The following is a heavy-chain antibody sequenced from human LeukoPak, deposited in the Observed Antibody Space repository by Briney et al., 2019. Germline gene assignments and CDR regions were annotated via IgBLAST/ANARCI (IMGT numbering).Heavy chain of an antibody. J-gene: IGHJ4*02. V-gene: IGHV3-23*01. Sequence: GGSLRLSCAASGFTFSSYAMSWVRQAPGKGLEWVSAISGSGGSTYYADSVKGRFTISSDNSKNTLYLQMNSLRAEDTAVYYCAKRGGVAANSHYFDYWGQGTLVTVSS. CDR1: GFTFSSYA. CDR3: AKRGGVAANSHYFDY. D-gene: IGHD2-15*01. CDR2: ISGSGGST.